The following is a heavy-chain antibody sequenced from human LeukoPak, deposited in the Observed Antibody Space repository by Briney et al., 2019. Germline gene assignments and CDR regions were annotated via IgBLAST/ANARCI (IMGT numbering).Heavy chain of an antibody. CDR1: GGSFSGYY. CDR3: AREGYCSGGSCYSGKIDY. J-gene: IGHJ4*02. V-gene: IGHV4-34*01. Sequence: SETLSLTCAVYGGSFSGYYWSWIRQPPGKGLEWIGEINHSGSTNYNPSLKSRVTISVDTSKNQFSLKLSSVTAADTAVYYCAREGYCSGGSCYSGKIDYWGQGTLVTVSS. D-gene: IGHD2-15*01. CDR2: INHSGST.